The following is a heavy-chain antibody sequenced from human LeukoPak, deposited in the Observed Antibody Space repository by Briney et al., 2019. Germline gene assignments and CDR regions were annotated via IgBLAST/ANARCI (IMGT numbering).Heavy chain of an antibody. D-gene: IGHD3-22*01. CDR1: GFTFSSYA. J-gene: IGHJ4*02. CDR3: ARVGYYDSSGPFDY. V-gene: IGHV3-64*02. Sequence: PGGSLRLSCAASGFTFSSYAMHWVRQAPGKGLEYVSAISSNGGSTYYADSVKGRFTISRDNSKNTLYLQMGSLRAEDMAVYYCARVGYYDSSGPFDYWGQGTLVTVSS. CDR2: ISSNGGST.